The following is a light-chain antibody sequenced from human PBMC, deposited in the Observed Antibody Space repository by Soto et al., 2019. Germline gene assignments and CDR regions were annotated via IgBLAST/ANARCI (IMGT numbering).Light chain of an antibody. Sequence: DIQMTQSPSTLSASVGDRVTITCRASQSISSWLAWYQQKPGKAPKLLIYDASSLESGVPSRFSGSGSGTEFTLTISSLQPADFATYYCQQYGTFGQGTKVDIK. CDR3: QQYGT. V-gene: IGKV1-5*01. J-gene: IGKJ1*01. CDR1: QSISSW. CDR2: DAS.